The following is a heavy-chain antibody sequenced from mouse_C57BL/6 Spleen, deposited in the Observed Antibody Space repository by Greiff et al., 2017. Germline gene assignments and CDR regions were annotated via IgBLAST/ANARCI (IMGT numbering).Heavy chain of an antibody. V-gene: IGHV1-52*01. CDR2: IDPSDSDT. CDR3: ARGDYYSNYNAMDY. Sequence: VQLQQPGAELVRPGSSVKLSCKASGYTFTSYWMHWVKQRPIQGLEWIGNIDPSDSDTHYNQKFKDKATLTVDKSSSTAYMQLSSLTSEDSAVYYCARGDYYSNYNAMDYWGQGTSVTVSS. CDR1: GYTFTSYW. J-gene: IGHJ4*01. D-gene: IGHD2-5*01.